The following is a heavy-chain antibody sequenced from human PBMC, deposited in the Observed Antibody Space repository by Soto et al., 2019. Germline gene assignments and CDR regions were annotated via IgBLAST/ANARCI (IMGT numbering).Heavy chain of an antibody. V-gene: IGHV3-23*01. D-gene: IGHD4-17*01. CDR2: ISGSGGST. J-gene: IGHJ5*02. CDR1: GFTFSSYA. Sequence: GGSLRLSCAASGFTFSSYAMSWVRQAPGKGLEWVSAISGSGGSTYYADSVKGRFTISRDNSKNTLYLQMNSLRAEDTAVYYCAKDFTSDYGDFLNWFDPWGQGTLVTVSS. CDR3: AKDFTSDYGDFLNWFDP.